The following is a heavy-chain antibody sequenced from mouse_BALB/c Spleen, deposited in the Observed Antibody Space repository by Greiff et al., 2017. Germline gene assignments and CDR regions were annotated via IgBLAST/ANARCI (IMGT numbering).Heavy chain of an antibody. D-gene: IGHD2-5*01. J-gene: IGHJ3*01. CDR2: ISSGGGST. CDR3: ARHGGYRNFAY. Sequence: EVQGVESGGGLVKPGGSLKLSCAASGFAFSSYDMSWVRQTPEKRLEWVAYISSGGGSTYYPDTVKGRFTISRDNAKNTLYLQMSSLKSEDTAMYYCARHGGYRNFAYWGQGTLVTVSA. V-gene: IGHV5-12-1*01. CDR1: GFAFSSYD.